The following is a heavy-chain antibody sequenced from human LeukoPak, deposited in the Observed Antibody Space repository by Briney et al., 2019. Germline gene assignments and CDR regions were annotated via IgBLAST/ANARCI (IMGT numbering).Heavy chain of an antibody. CDR3: ASSNSGWFVY. CDR1: GFTFSDYY. J-gene: IGHJ5*01. CDR2: IYSGGST. D-gene: IGHD6-19*01. V-gene: IGHV3-66*01. Sequence: GGSLRLSCAASGFTFSDYYMSWVRQAPGKGLEWVSVIYSGGSTYYADSVKGRFTISRDNSKNTLYLQMNSLRAEDTAVYYCASSNSGWFVYWGQGTLVTVSS.